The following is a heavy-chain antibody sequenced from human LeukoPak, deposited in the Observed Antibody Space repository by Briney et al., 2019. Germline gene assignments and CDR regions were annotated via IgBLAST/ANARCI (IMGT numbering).Heavy chain of an antibody. CDR2: INPSGGST. CDR1: GYTFTSYY. Sequence: EASVKVSCKASGYTFTSYYMHWVRQAPGQGLEWMRIINPSGGSTNYAQKLQGRVTMTTDTSTSTAYMELRSLRSDDTAVYYCAVTYYDILTGYSPFDYWGQGTLVTVSS. CDR3: AVTYYDILTGYSPFDY. J-gene: IGHJ4*02. D-gene: IGHD3-9*01. V-gene: IGHV1-46*01.